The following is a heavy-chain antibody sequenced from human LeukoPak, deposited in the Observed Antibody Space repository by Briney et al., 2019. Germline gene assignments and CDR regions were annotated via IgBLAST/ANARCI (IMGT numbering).Heavy chain of an antibody. CDR1: GYTFTGYY. D-gene: IGHD3-10*01. Sequence: ASVKVSCKAAGYTFTGYYMHWVRQAPGQGLESMGWINPNSGGTNYAQKFQGRVTMTRDTSISTAYMELSRLTSDDTAVYYCARDPPIGGADVFDIWGQGTMVTVSS. CDR3: ARDPPIGGADVFDI. V-gene: IGHV1-2*02. CDR2: INPNSGGT. J-gene: IGHJ3*02.